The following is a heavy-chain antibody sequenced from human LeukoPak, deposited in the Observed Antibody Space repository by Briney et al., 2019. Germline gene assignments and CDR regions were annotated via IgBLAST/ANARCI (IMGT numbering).Heavy chain of an antibody. Sequence: PGGSLRLSCAASGFTFRNYAMTWVRQAPGKGLEWVSDISGSADSINYADSVKGRFTISRDNSKNTLYLQMNSLRAEDTAIYYCTKITTGTVNYWGQGTLVTVSS. J-gene: IGHJ4*02. CDR2: ISGSADSI. CDR3: TKITTGTVNY. V-gene: IGHV3-23*01. D-gene: IGHD1-1*01. CDR1: GFTFRNYA.